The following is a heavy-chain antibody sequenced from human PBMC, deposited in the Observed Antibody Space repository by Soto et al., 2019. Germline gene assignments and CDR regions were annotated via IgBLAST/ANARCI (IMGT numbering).Heavy chain of an antibody. CDR1: GDSISSYY. CDR3: ARGSTSDVYYSFDP. CDR2: IYYSGST. D-gene: IGHD3-10*01. J-gene: IGHJ5*02. V-gene: IGHV4-59*01. Sequence: SEPLSLTCTVSGDSISSYYWSWIRQPPGKGLEWIGYIYYSGSTNYNPSLKSRVTISVDTSKNQFSLKLSSVTAADTAVYYCARGSTSDVYYSFDPWGQGTLVTVSS.